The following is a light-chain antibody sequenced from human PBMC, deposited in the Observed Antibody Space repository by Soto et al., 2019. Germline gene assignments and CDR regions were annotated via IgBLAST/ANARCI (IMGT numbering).Light chain of an antibody. J-gene: IGLJ1*01. CDR2: DVS. CDR3: SSYTSSNTLHYV. Sequence: HSALNQPASVSGSPGQSITISCPGTSSEVGGYNYVSWYQQHPGQAPKLMIYDVSDRPSGVSNRFSGSKSGNTASLTISGLQAEDEADYYCSSYTSSNTLHYVFGTGSKVTVL. CDR1: SSEVGGYNY. V-gene: IGLV2-14*01.